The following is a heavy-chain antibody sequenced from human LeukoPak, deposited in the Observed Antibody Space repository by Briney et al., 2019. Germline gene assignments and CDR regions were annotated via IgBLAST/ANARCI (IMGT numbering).Heavy chain of an antibody. CDR2: IIPIFGTA. V-gene: IGHV1-69*06. CDR3: ATFVLGDCSSTSCYVPFDY. Sequence: SVKVSCKASGGTFSSYAISWVRQAPGQGLEWMGGIIPIFGTANYAQKFQGRVTITADKSTSTAYMELSSLRSEDTAVYYCATFVLGDCSSTSCYVPFDYWGQGTLVTASS. D-gene: IGHD2-2*01. CDR1: GGTFSSYA. J-gene: IGHJ4*02.